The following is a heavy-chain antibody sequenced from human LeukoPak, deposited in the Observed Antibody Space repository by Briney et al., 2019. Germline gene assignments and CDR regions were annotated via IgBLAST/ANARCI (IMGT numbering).Heavy chain of an antibody. CDR2: ISSSSSYI. CDR3: ARDPYGDLIDY. V-gene: IGHV3-21*01. D-gene: IGHD4-17*01. Sequence: GGSLRLSCAASGFTFSSYSMNWVRQAPGEGLEWVSSISSSSSYIYYADSVKGRFTISRDNAKNSLYLQMNSLRAEDTAVYYCARDPYGDLIDYWGQGTLVTASS. CDR1: GFTFSSYS. J-gene: IGHJ4*02.